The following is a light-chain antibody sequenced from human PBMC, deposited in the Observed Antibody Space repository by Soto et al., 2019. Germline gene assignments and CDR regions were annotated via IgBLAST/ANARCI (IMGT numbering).Light chain of an antibody. V-gene: IGKV1-9*01. Sequence: IQLTQSPSSLSASVGDRVTITCRASQGISTSLAWYQQKPGKAPKLLIFTASTLQIGVPSRFSGSGSGTDFTLTISSLLPEDFATYYCQQLDSYPRTFGQGTKVDIK. CDR3: QQLDSYPRT. CDR1: QGISTS. CDR2: TAS. J-gene: IGKJ1*01.